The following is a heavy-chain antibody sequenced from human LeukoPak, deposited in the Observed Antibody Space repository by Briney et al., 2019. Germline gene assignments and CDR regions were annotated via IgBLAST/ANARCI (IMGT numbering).Heavy chain of an antibody. D-gene: IGHD4-17*01. CDR3: ARADYGDQRRFDP. CDR2: INWNGGST. V-gene: IGHV3-20*01. J-gene: IGHJ5*02. Sequence: GGSLRLSCAASGFTFDDYGMSWVRQAPGKGLEGVSGINWNGGSTGYADSVKGRFTISRDNAKNSLYLQMNSLRAEDTALYHCARADYGDQRRFDPWGQGTLSPSPQ. CDR1: GFTFDDYG.